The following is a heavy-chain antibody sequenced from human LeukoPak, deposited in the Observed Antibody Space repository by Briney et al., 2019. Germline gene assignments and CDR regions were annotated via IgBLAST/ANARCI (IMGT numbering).Heavy chain of an antibody. CDR1: GGSISTSSYY. J-gene: IGHJ4*02. D-gene: IGHD6-13*01. CDR3: ARALSGAAAGTSLFDY. CDR2: IYYSGST. V-gene: IGHV4-39*07. Sequence: SSETLSLTCTVSGGSISTSSYYWGWIRQPPGKGLEWIGSIYYSGSTYYNPSLKSRVTISVDTSKNQFSLKLSSVTAADTAVYYCARALSGAAAGTSLFDYWGQGTLVTVSS.